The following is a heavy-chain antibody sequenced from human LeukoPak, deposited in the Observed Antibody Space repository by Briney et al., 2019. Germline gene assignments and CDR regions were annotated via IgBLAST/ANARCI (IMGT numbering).Heavy chain of an antibody. J-gene: IGHJ4*02. D-gene: IGHD5-18*01. CDR2: ISYDGSNK. CDR3: ARGIDPGYSYGPCDY. V-gene: IGHV3-30-3*01. CDR1: GFTSSSYA. Sequence: GGSLRLSCAASGFTSSSYAMHWVRQAPGKGLEWVAVISYDGSNKYYADSVKGRFTISRDNSKNTLYLQMNSLRAEDTAVYYCARGIDPGYSYGPCDYWGQGTLVTVSS.